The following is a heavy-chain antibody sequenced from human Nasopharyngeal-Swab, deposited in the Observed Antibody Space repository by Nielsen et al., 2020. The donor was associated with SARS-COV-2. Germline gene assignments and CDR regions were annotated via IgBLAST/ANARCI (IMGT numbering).Heavy chain of an antibody. J-gene: IGHJ4*02. Sequence: GESLKISCAASGFTFSSYSMNWVRQAPGKGLEWVSSISSSSSYIYYADSVKGRFTISRDNAKNLLYLQMNSLRAEDTAVYYCARDPYDYVWGSYHAYWGQGTLVTVSS. CDR2: ISSSSSYI. D-gene: IGHD3-16*02. V-gene: IGHV3-21*01. CDR1: GFTFSSYS. CDR3: ARDPYDYVWGSYHAY.